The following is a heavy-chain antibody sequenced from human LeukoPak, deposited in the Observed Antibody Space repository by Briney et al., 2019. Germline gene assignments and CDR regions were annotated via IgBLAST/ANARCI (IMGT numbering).Heavy chain of an antibody. J-gene: IGHJ4*02. V-gene: IGHV1-3*01. CDR3: ARAPSSGWYYDY. CDR2: VNAGDGNT. CDR1: GYPFTSYA. Sequence: ASVKVSCKASGYPFTSYAMHWVRQAPGQGLEWMGWVNAGDGNTKYSQKFQGRVTITGDTSASTAYMELSSLTSEDTAVYYCARAPSSGWYYDYWGRGTLVTVSS. D-gene: IGHD6-19*01.